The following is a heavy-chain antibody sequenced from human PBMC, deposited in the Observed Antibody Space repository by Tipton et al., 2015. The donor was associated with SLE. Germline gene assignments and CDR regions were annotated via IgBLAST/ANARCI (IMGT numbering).Heavy chain of an antibody. V-gene: IGHV4-59*12. CDR3: ARRVSGWSSMDV. D-gene: IGHD6-19*01. CDR2: IYYSGST. J-gene: IGHJ6*02. Sequence: TLSLTCAVYGGSFSGSYWSWIRQPPGKGLEWIGYIYYSGSTNYNPSLKSRVTISVDTSKNQFSLKLSSVTAADTAVYYCARRVSGWSSMDVWGQGTTVTVSS. CDR1: GGSFSGSY.